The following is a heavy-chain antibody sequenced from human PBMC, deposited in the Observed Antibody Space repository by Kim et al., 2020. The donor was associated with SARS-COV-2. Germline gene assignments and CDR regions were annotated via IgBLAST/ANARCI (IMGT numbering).Heavy chain of an antibody. CDR2: IYYSGST. J-gene: IGHJ4*02. CDR3: AGAIPSGSYLRGYYFDY. CDR1: GGSISSYY. D-gene: IGHD1-26*01. V-gene: IGHV4-59*01. Sequence: SETLSLTCTVSGGSISSYYWSWIRQPSGKGLEWIGYIYYSGSTNYNPSLKSRVTISVDTSKNQFSLKLSSVTAADTAVYYCAGAIPSGSYLRGYYFDYWGQGTLVTVSS.